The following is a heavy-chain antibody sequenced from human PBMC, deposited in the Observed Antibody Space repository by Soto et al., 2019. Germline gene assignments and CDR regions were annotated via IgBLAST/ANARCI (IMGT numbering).Heavy chain of an antibody. CDR3: ASGVPSRPDY. CDR1: GYTFTRQS. J-gene: IGHJ4*02. CDR2: INPSGDGT. V-gene: IGHV1-46*01. Sequence: QVQLVQSGAEVKKPGASVKVSCKASGYTFTRQSMHWVRQAPGQGLEWMGIINPSGDGTKYAQKFKGRVTMTKDTSTSTAYMELYSLRSEDTAMYYCASGVPSRPDYWGQGTLVTVSS. D-gene: IGHD2-2*01.